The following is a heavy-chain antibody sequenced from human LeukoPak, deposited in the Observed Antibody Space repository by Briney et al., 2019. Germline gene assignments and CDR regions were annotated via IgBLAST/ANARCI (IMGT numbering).Heavy chain of an antibody. J-gene: IGHJ4*02. V-gene: IGHV4-39*01. CDR3: ARHGGYSSGWYLGFYFDY. D-gene: IGHD6-19*01. CDR1: GGSISSSSYY. CDR2: IYYSGST. Sequence: PSETLSLTCTVSGGSISSSSYYWGWIRQPPGKGLEWIGSIYYSGSTYYNPSLKSRVTISVDTSKNQFSLKLSSVTAADTAVYYCARHGGYSSGWYLGFYFDYWGQGTLVTVSS.